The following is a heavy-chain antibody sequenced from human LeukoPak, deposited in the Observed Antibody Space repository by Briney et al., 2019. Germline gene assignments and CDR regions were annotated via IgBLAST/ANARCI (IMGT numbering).Heavy chain of an antibody. V-gene: IGHV3-20*04. J-gene: IGHJ6*03. CDR1: GLPLDDFG. CDR2: INNNDGST. D-gene: IGHD6-25*01. Sequence: GGSVTLLCAASGLPLDDFGESWLPQVPGKGLVGVLDINNNDGSTGYPEPVKGRFTVSRDNAKNSLYLQMNSLRAEDTALYYCAREIRYSSATYSYYYYYMDVWGTGTTVTVSS. CDR3: AREIRYSSATYSYYYYYMDV.